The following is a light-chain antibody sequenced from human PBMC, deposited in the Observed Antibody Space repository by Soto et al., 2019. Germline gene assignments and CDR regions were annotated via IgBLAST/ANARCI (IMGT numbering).Light chain of an antibody. J-gene: IGKJ1*01. V-gene: IGKV2-28*01. Sequence: DVVMTQSPLSLPVTPGEPASISCRSSQSLLHSNGYNYLDWYLQKQGQSPQLLIHLGSNRSSGVPYRFSGSGSGTDFTLKISRVEAEDVRIYYCMQALQAPVTFGQETTVEIK. CDR3: MQALQAPVT. CDR2: LGS. CDR1: QSLLHSNGYNY.